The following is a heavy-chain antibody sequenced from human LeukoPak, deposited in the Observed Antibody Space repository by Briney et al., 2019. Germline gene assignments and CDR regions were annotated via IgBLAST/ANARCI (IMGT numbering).Heavy chain of an antibody. CDR1: GLTFSSDW. Sequence: AGGSLRLSCAASGLTFSSDWMSWVRQAPGKGLEWVASISSRSNYIYYADSLKGRVTVSRDNARNSLFLQMTSLRAEDTAVYYCARDYLGFGESGFDYWGQGTQVIVSS. V-gene: IGHV3-21*01. CDR2: ISSRSNYI. D-gene: IGHD3-10*01. J-gene: IGHJ4*02. CDR3: ARDYLGFGESGFDY.